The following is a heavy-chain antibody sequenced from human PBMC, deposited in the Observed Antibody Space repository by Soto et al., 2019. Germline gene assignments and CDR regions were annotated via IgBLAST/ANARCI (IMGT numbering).Heavy chain of an antibody. CDR1: GFTVSSNY. Sequence: GGSLRLSCAASGFTVSSNYMSWVRQAPGKGLEWVSVIYSGGSTYYADSVKGRFTISRHNSKNTLYLQMNSLRAEDTAVYYCARAVKHYYYYMDVWGKGTTVTVSS. CDR3: ARAVKHYYYYMDV. J-gene: IGHJ6*03. V-gene: IGHV3-53*04. CDR2: IYSGGST.